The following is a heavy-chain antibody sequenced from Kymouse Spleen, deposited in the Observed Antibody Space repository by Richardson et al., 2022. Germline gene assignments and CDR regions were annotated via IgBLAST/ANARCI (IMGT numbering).Heavy chain of an antibody. D-gene: IGHD3-10*01. Sequence: QLQLQESGPGLVKPSETLSLTCTVSGGSISSSSYYWGWIRQPPGKGLEWIGSIYYSGSTYYNPSLKSRVTISVDTSKNQFSLKLSSVTAADTAVYYCASSMVRGVPYFDYWGQGTLVTVSS. CDR1: GGSISSSSYY. CDR3: ASSMVRGVPYFDY. V-gene: IGHV4-39*01. CDR2: IYYSGST. J-gene: IGHJ4*02.